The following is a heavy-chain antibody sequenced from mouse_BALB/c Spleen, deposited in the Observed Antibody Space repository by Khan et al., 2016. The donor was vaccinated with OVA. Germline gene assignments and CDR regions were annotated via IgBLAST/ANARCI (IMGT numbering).Heavy chain of an antibody. Sequence: EVELVESGPGLVKPSQSLSLTCTVTGYSITSDYAWNWIRQFPGNKLEWMGYISYSGSTSYNPSLKSRISITRDTSKNQFFLQLNSVTTEDTATYYCARSIMANWGQCTTLTVSS. CDR1: GYSITSDYA. CDR3: ARSIMAN. V-gene: IGHV3-2*02. CDR2: ISYSGST. J-gene: IGHJ2*01.